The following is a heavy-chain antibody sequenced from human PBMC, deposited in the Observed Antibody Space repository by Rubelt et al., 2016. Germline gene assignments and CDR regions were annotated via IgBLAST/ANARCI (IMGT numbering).Heavy chain of an antibody. V-gene: IGHV3-30*04. D-gene: IGHD6-19*01. J-gene: IGHJ4*02. CDR3: AREGSGWYYFDY. Sequence: QVQLVESGGGVVQPGRSLRLSCAASGFTFSSYAMHWVRQAPGKGLEWVAVISYDGSNKSYPDSAKGRFTISRDNSKNTLYLQMNSLRAEDTAVYYCAREGSGWYYFDYWGQGTLVTVSS. CDR2: ISYDGSNK. CDR1: GFTFSSYA.